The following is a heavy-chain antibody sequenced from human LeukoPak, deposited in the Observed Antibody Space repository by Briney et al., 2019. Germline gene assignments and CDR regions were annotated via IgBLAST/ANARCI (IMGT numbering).Heavy chain of an antibody. CDR1: EFTFSSYW. V-gene: IGHV3-7*01. J-gene: IGHJ4*02. D-gene: IGHD1-26*01. Sequence: GGSLRLSCAASEFTFSSYWMSWVRQAPGKGLEWVAITKQDESARYYVDSVKGRFTISRDNADNSLSLQMNSLRPDDTAVYFCARDWSLAGWGQGTLVTVSS. CDR2: TKQDESAR. CDR3: ARDWSLAG.